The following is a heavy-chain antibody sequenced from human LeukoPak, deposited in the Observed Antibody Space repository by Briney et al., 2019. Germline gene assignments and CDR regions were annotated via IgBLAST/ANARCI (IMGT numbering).Heavy chain of an antibody. V-gene: IGHV4-30-4*01. Sequence: PSQTLSLTCTVSGGSISSGDYYWSWIRQPPGKGLEWIGYIYYSGSTYHNPSLKSRVTISVDRSKNQFSLKLSSVTAADTAVYYCARSGDPTVLIYYYYGMDVWGKGTTVTVSS. D-gene: IGHD2-21*02. CDR2: IYYSGST. J-gene: IGHJ6*04. CDR3: ARSGDPTVLIYYYYGMDV. CDR1: GGSISSGDYY.